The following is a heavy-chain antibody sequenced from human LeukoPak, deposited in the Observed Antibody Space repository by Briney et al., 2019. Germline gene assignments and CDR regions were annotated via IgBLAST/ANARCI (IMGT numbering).Heavy chain of an antibody. CDR3: ARVSPGSSSGYFQH. V-gene: IGHV1-2*02. J-gene: IGHJ1*01. CDR2: INPNSGGT. D-gene: IGHD6-6*01. CDR1: GYTFTGYY. Sequence: GASVKVSCKASGYTFTGYYIHWVRQAPGQGLEWMGWINPNSGGTNYAQKFQGRVTMTRDTSISTAYMELSSLRSDDTAVCYCARVSPGSSSGYFQHWGQGTLVTVSS.